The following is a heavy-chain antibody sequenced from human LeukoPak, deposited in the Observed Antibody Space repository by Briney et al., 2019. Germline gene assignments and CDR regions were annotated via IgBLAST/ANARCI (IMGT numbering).Heavy chain of an antibody. CDR3: ARTGGGSGDYRPPLCDY. D-gene: IGHD4-17*01. CDR2: INYSGRT. J-gene: IGHJ4*02. V-gene: IGHV4-39*01. Sequence: SETLSLTCTVSGGSISSSSYYWGWIRQPPGKGLGWIGNINYSGRTYYNPSLKSRVTISVETSKNQFSLKLSSVTAADTAVYCCARTGGGSGDYRPPLCDYWGQGTLVTVSS. CDR1: GGSISSSSYY.